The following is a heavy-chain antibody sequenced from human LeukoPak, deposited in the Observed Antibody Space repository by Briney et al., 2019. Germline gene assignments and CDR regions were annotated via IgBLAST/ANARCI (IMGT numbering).Heavy chain of an antibody. D-gene: IGHD4-23*01. CDR2: IASNGSST. Sequence: GGSLRLSCAASGFTFSSYWMNWVRQAPGKGLVWVSRIASNGSSTTYADSVKGRFSISRDNAKNTLYLQMNSLRVEDTAVYYCARGRPHGNDYWGQGTLVTVSS. V-gene: IGHV3-74*01. CDR3: ARGRPHGNDY. J-gene: IGHJ4*02. CDR1: GFTFSSYW.